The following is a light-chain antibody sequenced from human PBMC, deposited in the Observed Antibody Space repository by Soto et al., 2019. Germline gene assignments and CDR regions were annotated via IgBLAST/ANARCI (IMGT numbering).Light chain of an antibody. J-gene: IGKJ1*01. CDR2: FAS. CDR3: QQYDKWPRT. CDR1: QSVSTN. Sequence: VMTQSPATLSVSPGERAALSCRASQSVSTNLAWYQQKPGQPPRLLLYFASTRATAVPARFTAGGSGTAVTLTISSLQSDDLAVYYCQQYDKWPRTFGKGTKVEIK. V-gene: IGKV3-15*01.